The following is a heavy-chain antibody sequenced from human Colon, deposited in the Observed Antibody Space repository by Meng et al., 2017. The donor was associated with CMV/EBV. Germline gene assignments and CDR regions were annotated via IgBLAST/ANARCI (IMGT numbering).Heavy chain of an antibody. D-gene: IGHD4-17*01. Sequence: SETLSLTCAVYGGSFSGYYWSWIRQPPGKGLEWIGEINHSGSTNYNPSLKSRVTISVDTSKNQFSLKLSSVTAADTAVYYCARGPDYGDFDYWGQGTLVTVSS. CDR3: ARGPDYGDFDY. J-gene: IGHJ4*02. CDR1: GGSFSGYY. CDR2: INHSGST. V-gene: IGHV4-34*01.